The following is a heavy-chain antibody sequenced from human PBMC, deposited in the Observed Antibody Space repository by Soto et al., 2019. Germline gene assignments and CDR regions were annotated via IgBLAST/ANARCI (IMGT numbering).Heavy chain of an antibody. J-gene: IGHJ4*02. D-gene: IGHD3-10*01. CDR2: FIPMVAMS. V-gene: IGHV1-69*02. CDR3: ATNYGSGSTHFDH. Sequence: QVLLVQSGAEVKKPGSSVKVSCTASGGTFSSYTISWVRQAPGQGPEWMGRFIPMVAMSDYARRLQGRVTITADTSTSTVYMQLHRLRSEDTAVYYCATNYGSGSTHFDHWGQGTLVTV. CDR1: GGTFSSYT.